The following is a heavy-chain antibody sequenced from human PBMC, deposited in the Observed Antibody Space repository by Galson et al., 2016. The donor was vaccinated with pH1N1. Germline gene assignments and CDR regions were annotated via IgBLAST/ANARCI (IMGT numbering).Heavy chain of an antibody. V-gene: IGHV3-73*01. D-gene: IGHD3-10*01. CDR3: TRQGPMVRGVARWLDY. CDR2: IRSKANNFAT. CDR1: GFSFSETA. Sequence: SLRLSCAASGFSFSETAMHWVRQASGEGLEWIGRIRSKANNFATAYAASLKGRFTISRDDSNNMAYLQMSSLKTEDTAVYFCTRQGPMVRGVARWLDYWGQGTLVTVSS. J-gene: IGHJ4*02.